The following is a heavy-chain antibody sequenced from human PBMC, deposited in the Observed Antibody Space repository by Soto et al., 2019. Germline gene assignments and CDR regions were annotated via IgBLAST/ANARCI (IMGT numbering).Heavy chain of an antibody. CDR2: INAGNGNT. J-gene: IGHJ1*01. D-gene: IGHD2-2*01. Sequence: ASVKVSCKASGYTFTSYAMHRVRQAPGQRLEWMGWINAGNGNTKYSQKFQGRVTITRDTSASTAYMELSSLRSEDTAVYYCARDGWACSSTSCYVEYFQHWGQGTLVTVSS. CDR1: GYTFTSYA. V-gene: IGHV1-3*01. CDR3: ARDGWACSSTSCYVEYFQH.